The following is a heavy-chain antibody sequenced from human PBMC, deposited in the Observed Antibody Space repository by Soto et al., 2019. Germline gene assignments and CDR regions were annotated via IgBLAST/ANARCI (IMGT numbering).Heavy chain of an antibody. CDR3: ARAACGIAAAEDAFDI. J-gene: IGHJ3*02. CDR1: GFTFSSYW. Sequence: EVQLVESGGGLVQPGGSLRLSCAAAGFTFSSYWMSWVRQAPGKGLEWVANIKQDGSEKYYVDSVKGRFTISRDNAKNALYLQMNSLSAEATAVYYCARAACGIAAAEDAFDIWGQGTMVTVSS. CDR2: IKQDGSEK. V-gene: IGHV3-7*03. D-gene: IGHD6-13*01.